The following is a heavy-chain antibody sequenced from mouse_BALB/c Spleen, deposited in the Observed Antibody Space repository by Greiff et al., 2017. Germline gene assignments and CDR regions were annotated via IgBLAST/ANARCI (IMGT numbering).Heavy chain of an antibody. V-gene: IGHV1-69*01. J-gene: IGHJ1*01. D-gene: IGHD1-1*01. CDR1: GYTFTDYW. CDR3: ARMLPTVGYFDV. CDR2: IDTSDSYT. Sequence: VQLQQPGAELVMPGASVKMSCKASGYTFTDYWMHWVKQRPGQGLEWIGAIDTSDSYTSYNQKFKGKATLTVDESSSTAYMQLSSLTSEDSAVYYCARMLPTVGYFDVWGAGTTVTVSS.